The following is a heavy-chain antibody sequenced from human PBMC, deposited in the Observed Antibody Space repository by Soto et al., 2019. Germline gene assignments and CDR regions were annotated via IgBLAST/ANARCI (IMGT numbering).Heavy chain of an antibody. V-gene: IGHV4-4*02. Sequence: SETLSLTCAVSGGSISSSNWWSWVRQPPGKGLEWIGEIYHSGSTNYNPSLKSRVTISVDKSKNQFSLKLSSVTAADTAVYYCARLAAAGTHYFDYWGQGTLVTVSS. D-gene: IGHD6-13*01. CDR2: IYHSGST. J-gene: IGHJ4*02. CDR3: ARLAAAGTHYFDY. CDR1: GGSISSSNW.